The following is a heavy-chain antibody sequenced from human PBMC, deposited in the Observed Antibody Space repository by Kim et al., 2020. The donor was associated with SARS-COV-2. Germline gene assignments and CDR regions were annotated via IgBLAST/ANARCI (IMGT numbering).Heavy chain of an antibody. J-gene: IGHJ6*04. CDR3: ARVRCRSTCCYVFYGMDV. V-gene: IGHV3-11*06. CDR2: ICSSSSHT. D-gene: IGHD2-2*01. Sequence: GGSLRLSCAASGFTFSDYYMSWIRQAPGKGLEWVSYICSSSSHTNYADSVKGRFTISRDNAKNSLYLQMHSLRAEDTAVYYCARVRCRSTCCYVFYGMDVWGEGTTVTDSS. CDR1: GFTFSDYY.